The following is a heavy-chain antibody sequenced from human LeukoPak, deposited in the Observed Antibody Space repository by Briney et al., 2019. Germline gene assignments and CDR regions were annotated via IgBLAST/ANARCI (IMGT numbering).Heavy chain of an antibody. Sequence: PGGSLRLSCAASGFTFSNAWMSWVRQAPGKGLEWVGRIKSKTDGGTTDYAAPVKGRFTISRDDSKNTLYLQMNSLKTEDTAVYYCATELLWFGELFWGQGTLVTVSS. CDR3: ATELLWFGELF. J-gene: IGHJ4*02. CDR2: IKSKTDGGTT. CDR1: GFTFSNAW. V-gene: IGHV3-15*01. D-gene: IGHD3-10*01.